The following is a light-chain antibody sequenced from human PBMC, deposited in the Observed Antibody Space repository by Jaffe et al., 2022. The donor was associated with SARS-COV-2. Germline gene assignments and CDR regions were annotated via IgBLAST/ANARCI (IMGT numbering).Light chain of an antibody. CDR3: MQSTQLPIT. V-gene: IGKV2D-29*01. Sequence: DVVLTQTPLSLSVTPGQPASISCKSSQSLLHGDGKTYLYWYFQKPGQPPQLLIYEVSKRLSGVPDRFSGSGSGTDFTLRISRVEAVHIGVYHCMQSTQLPITFGQGTRLEIK. CDR1: QSLLHGDGKTY. J-gene: IGKJ5*01. CDR2: EVS.